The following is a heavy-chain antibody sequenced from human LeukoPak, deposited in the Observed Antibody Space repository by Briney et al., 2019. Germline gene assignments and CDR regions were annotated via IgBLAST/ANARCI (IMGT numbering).Heavy chain of an antibody. Sequence: GGSLRLSCVASGFTFSSSRMSWVRQAPGKGLEWVANIKQDGSEKYYVDSVKGRFTISRDNAKNSLYLQMNSLRAEDTAVYYCARTDIVVVPARGAYGMDVWGQGTTVTVSS. V-gene: IGHV3-7*04. J-gene: IGHJ6*02. D-gene: IGHD2-2*01. CDR2: IKQDGSEK. CDR3: ARTDIVVVPARGAYGMDV. CDR1: GFTFSSSR.